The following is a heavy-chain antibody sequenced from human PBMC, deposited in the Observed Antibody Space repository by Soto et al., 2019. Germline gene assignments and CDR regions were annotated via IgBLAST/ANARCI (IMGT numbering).Heavy chain of an antibody. Sequence: SETLSLTCTVSGGSISSGGYYWSWIRQHPGKGLEWIGYIYYSGSTYYNPSLKSRVTISVDTSKNQFSLKLSSVTAADTAVYYCARGDYEAPFDYWGQGTLVTVSS. D-gene: IGHD4-17*01. J-gene: IGHJ4*02. V-gene: IGHV4-31*03. CDR3: ARGDYEAPFDY. CDR1: GGSISSGGYY. CDR2: IYYSGST.